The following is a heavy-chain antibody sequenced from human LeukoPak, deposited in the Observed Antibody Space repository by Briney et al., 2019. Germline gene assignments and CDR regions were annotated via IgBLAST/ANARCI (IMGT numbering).Heavy chain of an antibody. J-gene: IGHJ3*02. CDR1: GFTFSSYE. CDR3: AREGGYDSSGYYFGDAFDI. Sequence: GESLRLSCAASGFTFSSYEMNWGRWAPGNGLEWVSYISSSGSTIYYADSVKGRFTISRDNAKNSLYLQMNSLRAEDTAVYYCAREGGYDSSGYYFGDAFDIWGQGTMVTVSS. D-gene: IGHD3-22*01. V-gene: IGHV3-48*03. CDR2: ISSSGSTI.